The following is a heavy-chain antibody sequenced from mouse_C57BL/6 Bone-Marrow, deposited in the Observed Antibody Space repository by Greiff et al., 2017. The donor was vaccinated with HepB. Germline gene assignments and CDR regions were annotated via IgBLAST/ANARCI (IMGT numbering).Heavy chain of an antibody. CDR2: INPGSGGT. V-gene: IGHV1-54*01. D-gene: IGHD2-4*01. CDR1: GYAFTNYL. CDR3: ARNYYDDDEEAGWFAY. Sequence: QVQLQQSGAELVRPGTSVKVSCKASGYAFTNYLIEWVKQRPGQGLEWIGVINPGSGGTNYNEKFKGKATLTADKSSSTAYMQLSSLTAEDSAVYFCARNYYDDDEEAGWFAYWGQGTLVTVSA. J-gene: IGHJ3*01.